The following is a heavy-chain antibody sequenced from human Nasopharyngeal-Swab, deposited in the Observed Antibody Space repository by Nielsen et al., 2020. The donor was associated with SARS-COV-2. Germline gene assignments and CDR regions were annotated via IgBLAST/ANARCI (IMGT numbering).Heavy chain of an antibody. J-gene: IGHJ4*02. CDR1: GFTFSSYG. CDR2: ISYDGSNK. V-gene: IGHV3-30*03. D-gene: IGHD6-13*01. Sequence: GGSLRLSCAASGFTFSSYGMHWVRQAPGKGLEWVAVISYDGSNKYYADSVKGRFTISRDNSKNTLYLQMNSLRAEDTAVYYCARDQDSSPYFDYWGQGTLVTVSS. CDR3: ARDQDSSPYFDY.